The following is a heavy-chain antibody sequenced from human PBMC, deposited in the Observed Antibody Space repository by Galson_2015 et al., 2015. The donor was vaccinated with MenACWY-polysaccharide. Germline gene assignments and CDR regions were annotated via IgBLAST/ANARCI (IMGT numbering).Heavy chain of an antibody. CDR2: IKTDGSST. Sequence: SLRLSCAASGFTFSSYWMHWVRQALGEGLVWVSRIKTDGSSTSYADSVKGRFTVSRDNAKNTVYLQMNSLRVEDTAVYYCARDPHCGAGCSIHDAFDVWGQGTKVTVSS. D-gene: IGHD2-21*02. CDR1: GFTFSSYW. V-gene: IGHV3-74*01. J-gene: IGHJ3*01. CDR3: ARDPHCGAGCSIHDAFDV.